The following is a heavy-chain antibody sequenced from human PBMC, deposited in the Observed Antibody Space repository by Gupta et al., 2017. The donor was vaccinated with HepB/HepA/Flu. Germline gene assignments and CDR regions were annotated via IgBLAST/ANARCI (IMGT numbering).Heavy chain of an antibody. CDR3: ANNYYYMDV. CDR2: ISSDGSNK. Sequence: QVQLVESGGGVVQPGRSLSPYCEPSGLSFRYYGMHWVRQAPGKGLEWVAVISSDGSNKYYADSVKGRFTISRDNSKNTLYLQMNSLRVEDTAVYYCANNYYYMDVWGKGTTVTVSS. J-gene: IGHJ6*03. CDR1: GLSFRYYG. V-gene: IGHV3-30*18.